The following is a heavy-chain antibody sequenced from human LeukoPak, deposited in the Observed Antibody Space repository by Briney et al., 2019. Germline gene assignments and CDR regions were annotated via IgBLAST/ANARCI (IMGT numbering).Heavy chain of an antibody. Sequence: ASVKVSCKASGYTFTGYYIHWVRQALGQGLEWMGWINPNSGDTNYAQKFQGRVTMTRDTSISTAYMELSRLRSDDTAVYYCARAKFYDSSGHDAFDIWGQGTMVTVSS. CDR3: ARAKFYDSSGHDAFDI. CDR2: INPNSGDT. D-gene: IGHD3-22*01. J-gene: IGHJ3*02. CDR1: GYTFTGYY. V-gene: IGHV1-2*02.